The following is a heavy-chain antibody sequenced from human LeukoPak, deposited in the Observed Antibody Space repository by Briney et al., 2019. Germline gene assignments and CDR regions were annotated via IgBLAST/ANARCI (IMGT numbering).Heavy chain of an antibody. V-gene: IGHV3-20*04. J-gene: IGHJ6*03. CDR3: ARADGYYYYYYMDV. CDR1: GFTFDDYG. CDR2: INWNGGST. Sequence: PGGSLRLSCAASGFTFDDYGMSWVRQAPGKGLEWVSGINWNGGSTGYADSVKGRFTISRDNAKNSLYLQMNSLRAEDTALYYCARADGYYYYYYMDVWGKGTTVTVSS.